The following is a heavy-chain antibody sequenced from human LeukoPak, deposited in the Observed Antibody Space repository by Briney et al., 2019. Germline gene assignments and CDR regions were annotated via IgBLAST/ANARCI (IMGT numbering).Heavy chain of an antibody. CDR1: GFTFEDYA. J-gene: IGHJ4*02. V-gene: IGHV3-9*01. Sequence: GGSLRLSCAASGFTFEDYAMHWVRQAPGKGLEWFSGISWNIGVIGYAGSVKGRFTISRDNAKNSLYLQMNSLRAEDTAVYYCARPYGGYPYYYFDYWGQGTLVTVSS. D-gene: IGHD4-23*01. CDR3: ARPYGGYPYYYFDY. CDR2: ISWNIGVI.